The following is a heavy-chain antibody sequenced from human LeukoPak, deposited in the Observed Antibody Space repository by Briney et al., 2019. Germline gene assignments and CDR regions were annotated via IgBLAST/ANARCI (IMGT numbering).Heavy chain of an antibody. V-gene: IGHV4-31*03. CDR3: AREGDLYYFDY. J-gene: IGHJ4*02. CDR2: IYYSGST. D-gene: IGHD3-16*01. Sequence: SETLSLTCTVSGGSISSGGYYWSWIRQHPGKGLEWIGYIYYSGSTYYNPSLKSRVTISVDTSKNQFSLKLSSVTAADTAVYYCAREGDLYYFDYWGQGTLVTASS. CDR1: GGSISSGGYY.